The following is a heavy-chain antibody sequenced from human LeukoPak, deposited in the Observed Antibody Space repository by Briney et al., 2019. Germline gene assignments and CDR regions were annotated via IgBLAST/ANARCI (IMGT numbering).Heavy chain of an antibody. J-gene: IGHJ3*02. CDR1: GFTFSSYA. Sequence: GGFLRLSCAASGFTFSSYAMSWFRQAPGKGLEWVSAISGSGGSTYYADSVKGRFTISRDNSKNTLYLQMNSLRAEDTAVYYCAKAPHIVVVPAARGAFDIWGQGTMVTVSS. V-gene: IGHV3-23*01. CDR3: AKAPHIVVVPAARGAFDI. D-gene: IGHD2-2*01. CDR2: ISGSGGST.